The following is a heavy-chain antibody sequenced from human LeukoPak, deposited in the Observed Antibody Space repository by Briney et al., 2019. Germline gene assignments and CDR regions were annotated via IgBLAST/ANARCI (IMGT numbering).Heavy chain of an antibody. D-gene: IGHD3-10*01. Sequence: GSSVKVSCKASGGTFSSYAISWVRQAPGQGLEWMGRINPILGIANYAQKFQGRVTITADKSTSTAYMELSSLRSEDTAVYYCARLGDTYYYGSGSPYDYWGQGTLVTVSS. CDR2: INPILGIA. V-gene: IGHV1-69*04. J-gene: IGHJ4*02. CDR1: GGTFSSYA. CDR3: ARLGDTYYYGSGSPYDY.